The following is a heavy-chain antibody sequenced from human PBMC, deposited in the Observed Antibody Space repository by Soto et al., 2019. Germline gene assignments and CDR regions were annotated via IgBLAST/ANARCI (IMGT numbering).Heavy chain of an antibody. CDR2: ISCCGGSA. Sequence: EVQLLESGGGVVQPGGSLRLSCVASGFNFKKFAMAWVRQAAGEGLAWVSGISCCGGSAYYADSVKGRFTIARDASKTPVSLQLTSLRVEATAQYYCAKADGQQWLIPHLDNWGQGTLVTVS. D-gene: IGHD6-19*01. J-gene: IGHJ4*02. CDR1: GFNFKKFA. V-gene: IGHV3-23*01. CDR3: AKADGQQWLIPHLDN.